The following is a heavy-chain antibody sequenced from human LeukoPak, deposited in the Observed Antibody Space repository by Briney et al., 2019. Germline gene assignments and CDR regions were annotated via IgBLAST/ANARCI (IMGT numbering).Heavy chain of an antibody. CDR3: ARADCRSASCSTNYDFYSMDV. Sequence: LPGGSLRLSCAASGFTFSTYSMNWVRQAPGKGLEWVSYITGDSSTIYYADSVKGRFTISRDNAKNSLYLQMNSLRAEDTAVYYCARADCRSASCSTNYDFYSMDVWGRGTTVTVSS. CDR2: ITGDSSTI. J-gene: IGHJ6*02. CDR1: GFTFSTYS. D-gene: IGHD2-2*02. V-gene: IGHV3-48*01.